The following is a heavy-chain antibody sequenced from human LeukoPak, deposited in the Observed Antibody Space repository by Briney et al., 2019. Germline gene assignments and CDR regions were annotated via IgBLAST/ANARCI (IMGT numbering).Heavy chain of an antibody. CDR2: VYYTGSA. Sequence: PSETLSLTCTVSGCSISSYFLNWVRQPPGKGLEWMATVYYTGSAYYNPSLKSRVTISIDTSKSQFSLKLSSVTTADTALYYCARYASGSYYWFDPWGQGTLVTVSS. CDR3: ARYASGSYYWFDP. CDR1: GCSISSYF. J-gene: IGHJ5*02. D-gene: IGHD3-10*01. V-gene: IGHV4-59*04.